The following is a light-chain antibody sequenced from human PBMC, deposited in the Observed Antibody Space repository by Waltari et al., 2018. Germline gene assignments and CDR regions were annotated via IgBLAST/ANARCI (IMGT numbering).Light chain of an antibody. J-gene: IGLJ3*02. V-gene: IGLV1-44*01. CDR3: SAWDDSLNVWV. Sequence: QSVLTQPPSASETPGQRVAISCSGSRSNIGSNTVNWYQQLPGTAPNLLIYGNNWGPSGVPYRFSGSKSGTSASLAISGLQSEDEADYFCSAWDDSLNVWVFGGGTKLTVL. CDR2: GNN. CDR1: RSNIGSNT.